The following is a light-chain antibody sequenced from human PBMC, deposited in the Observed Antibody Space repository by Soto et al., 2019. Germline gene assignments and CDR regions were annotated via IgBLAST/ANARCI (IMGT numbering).Light chain of an antibody. CDR3: NSYTSSNTYV. J-gene: IGLJ1*01. Sequence: QSVLTQPASVSGSPGQAITISCSGSSSDVGAHNFVSWYQHHPGKAPKLMIYEVSNRPSGVSNRFSGSKSGNTASLTISGLQAEDEADYYCNSYTSSNTYVCGSGTKVTVL. V-gene: IGLV2-14*01. CDR1: SSDVGAHNF. CDR2: EVS.